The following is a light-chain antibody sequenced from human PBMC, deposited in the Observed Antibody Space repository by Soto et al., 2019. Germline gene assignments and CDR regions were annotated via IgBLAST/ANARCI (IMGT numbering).Light chain of an antibody. CDR1: SSNIGAGYD. J-gene: IGLJ3*02. V-gene: IGLV1-40*01. CDR3: QSYDSSLSAGV. Sequence: QSVLTQPPSVSGAPGQRVTISCTGSSSNIGAGYDVHWYQQLPGTAPKVLIYGNSNRPSGVPDRFSGSKSGTSASLAITGLQAEDEADYYCQSYDSSLSAGVFGGGTKVTVL. CDR2: GNS.